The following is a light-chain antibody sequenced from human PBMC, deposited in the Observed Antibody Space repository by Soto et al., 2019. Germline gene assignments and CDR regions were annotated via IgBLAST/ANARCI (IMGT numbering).Light chain of an antibody. CDR3: QQYNKWPRT. CDR1: QSVSNN. Sequence: EIVMTQSPGTLSVSPGERATLSCRASQSVSNNLAWYQQKPGQAPRLLIYGATTRATGIPAKFSGSGSGTEFTLTISSLQSEHFAVYYCQQYNKWPRTFGQGTKVDIK. J-gene: IGKJ1*01. CDR2: GAT. V-gene: IGKV3-15*01.